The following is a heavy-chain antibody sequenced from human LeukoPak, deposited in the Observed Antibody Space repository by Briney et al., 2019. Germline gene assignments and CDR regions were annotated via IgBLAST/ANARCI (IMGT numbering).Heavy chain of an antibody. D-gene: IGHD3-22*01. J-gene: IGHJ4*02. CDR3: ARGGGRGDYNERYHFDY. CDR2: ISSSGSTI. V-gene: IGHV3-48*03. CDR1: GLTFSTYE. Sequence: GGSLRLSCAASGLTFSTYEMSWVRQAPGKGLEWVAYISSSGSTISYSDSVKGRFTISKDNAKTSLHLQMNSLRAEDTAVYYCARGGGRGDYNERYHFDYWGQGTLVTVSS.